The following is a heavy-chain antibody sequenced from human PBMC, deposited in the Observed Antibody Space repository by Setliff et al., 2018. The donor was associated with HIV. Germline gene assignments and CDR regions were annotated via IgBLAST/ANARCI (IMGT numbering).Heavy chain of an antibody. V-gene: IGHV3-53*01. CDR3: ATFLRSGELSLFPDGFNL. J-gene: IGHJ3*01. CDR2: MYDGGST. Sequence: GGSLRLSCTVSGFTVSSSYMTWVRQAPGKGLEWVALMYDGGSTYYADSVKGRFTITRDISKNTLDLQTDSLRAEDTAVYYCATFLRSGELSLFPDGFNLWGQGTLVTVSS. CDR1: GFTVSSSY. D-gene: IGHD3-16*02.